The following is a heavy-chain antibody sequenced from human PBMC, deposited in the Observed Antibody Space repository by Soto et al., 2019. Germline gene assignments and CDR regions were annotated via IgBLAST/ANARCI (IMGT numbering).Heavy chain of an antibody. CDR3: AKDRIAARLGYNWFDP. D-gene: IGHD6-6*01. CDR1: GFTFSSYA. V-gene: IGHV3-23*01. J-gene: IGHJ5*02. Sequence: GGSLRLSCAASGFTFSSYAMSWVRQAPGKGLEWVSAISGSGGSTYYADSVKGRFTISRDNSKNTLYLQMNSLRAEDTAVYYCAKDRIAARLGYNWFDPWGQGTLVTVSS. CDR2: ISGSGGST.